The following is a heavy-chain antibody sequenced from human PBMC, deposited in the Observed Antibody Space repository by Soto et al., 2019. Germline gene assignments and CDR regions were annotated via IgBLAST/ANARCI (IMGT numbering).Heavy chain of an antibody. V-gene: IGHV1-69*12. D-gene: IGHD4-17*01. CDR2: IIPICGTA. CDR3: ARGPGMTTVVTAFHY. CDR1: GGTFSSYA. J-gene: IGHJ4*02. Sequence: QVQMVQSGAEVKKPGSSVKVSCKASGGTFSSYAISWVRQAPGQGLEWMGGIIPICGTANYAQKFQGRVTITAHESTSTAYMELSSLRSEDTAVYYCARGPGMTTVVTAFHYWGQETLVTVSS.